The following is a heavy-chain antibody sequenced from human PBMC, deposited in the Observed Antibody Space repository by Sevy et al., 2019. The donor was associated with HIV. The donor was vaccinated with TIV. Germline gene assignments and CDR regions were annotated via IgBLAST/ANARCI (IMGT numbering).Heavy chain of an antibody. CDR2: ISGSGGST. J-gene: IGHJ4*02. D-gene: IGHD3-22*01. CDR3: ASGSLDSTGYPFDY. V-gene: IGHV3-23*01. CDR1: GFTFSSYA. Sequence: GGSLRLSCAASGFTFSSYAMSWVRQAPGKGLEWVSAISGSGGSTYYADSVKGRFTISRDNSKNTLYLQMNSLRAEDTAVYYCASGSLDSTGYPFDYWGQGTLVTVSS.